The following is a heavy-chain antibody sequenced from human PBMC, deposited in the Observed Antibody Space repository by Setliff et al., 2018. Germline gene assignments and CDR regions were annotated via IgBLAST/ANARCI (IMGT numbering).Heavy chain of an antibody. D-gene: IGHD3-3*01. Sequence: ASVKVSCKASGYTFTSYYIHWVRQAPGQGLEWMGVINPKNGGATYPQNLQGRVTMTRDTSMSTVYMELSSLRSDDTAVYYCASDGQGNYNFWSGSYYYYGMDVWGQGTTVTVSS. V-gene: IGHV1-46*01. CDR1: GYTFTSYY. J-gene: IGHJ6*02. CDR3: ASDGQGNYNFWSGSYYYYGMDV. CDR2: INPKNGGA.